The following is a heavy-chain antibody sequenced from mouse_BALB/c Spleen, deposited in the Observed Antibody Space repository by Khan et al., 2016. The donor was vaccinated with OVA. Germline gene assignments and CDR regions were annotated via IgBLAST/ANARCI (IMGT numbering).Heavy chain of an antibody. CDR1: GYSFTTYY. CDR3: ARGTFDF. V-gene: IGHV1S135*01. CDR2: IDPFSTGT. J-gene: IGHJ3*01. D-gene: IGHD3-3*01. Sequence: IQLVQSGPELMKPGASVNISCKASGYSFTTYYIHWVKQSRGKSLEWIGYIDPFSTGTDYNQKFKGQATLTVDKSSNTAYMHLSSLTSEDSAVYYCARGTFDFWGQGTLVTVSA.